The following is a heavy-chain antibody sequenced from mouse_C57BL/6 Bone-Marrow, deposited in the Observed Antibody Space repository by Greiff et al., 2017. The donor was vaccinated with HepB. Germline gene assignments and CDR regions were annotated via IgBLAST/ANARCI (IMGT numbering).Heavy chain of an antibody. D-gene: IGHD1-1*01. V-gene: IGHV1-82*01. J-gene: IGHJ3*01. CDR2: IYPGDGDT. CDR1: GYTFTDYN. Sequence: QVQLQQPGPELVKPGASVKIPCKASGYTFTDYNMDWVKQSHGKSLEWIGRIYPGDGDTNYNGKFKGKATLTADNSSSTAYMQLSSLTSEDSAVYFCARWADYGSSYGFAYWGQGTLVTVSA. CDR3: ARWADYGSSYGFAY.